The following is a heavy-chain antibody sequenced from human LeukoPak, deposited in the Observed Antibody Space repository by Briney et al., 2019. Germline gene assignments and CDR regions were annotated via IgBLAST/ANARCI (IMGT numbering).Heavy chain of an antibody. CDR3: ARVDLVRGLAMDV. D-gene: IGHD3-10*01. J-gene: IGHJ6*04. Sequence: SETLSLTCAVYGGSFSGYYWSWIRQPPGKGLEWIGEINHSGSTNYNPSLKSRVTISVDTSKNQFSLKLSSVTAADTAVYYCARVDLVRGLAMDVWGKGTTVTISS. CDR2: INHSGST. CDR1: GGSFSGYY. V-gene: IGHV4-34*01.